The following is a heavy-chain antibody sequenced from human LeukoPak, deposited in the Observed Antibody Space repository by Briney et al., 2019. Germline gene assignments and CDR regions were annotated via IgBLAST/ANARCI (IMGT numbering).Heavy chain of an antibody. CDR1: GGSISSSSYY. Sequence: SETLSLTCTVSGGSISSSSYYWGWIRQPPGKGLEWIGSIYYSGSTYYNPSLKSRVTISVDTSKNQFSLKLSSVTAADTAVYYCARGLYYYDSSGYAHPWGQGTLVTVSS. CDR2: IYYSGST. CDR3: ARGLYYYDSSGYAHP. D-gene: IGHD3-22*01. V-gene: IGHV4-39*07. J-gene: IGHJ5*02.